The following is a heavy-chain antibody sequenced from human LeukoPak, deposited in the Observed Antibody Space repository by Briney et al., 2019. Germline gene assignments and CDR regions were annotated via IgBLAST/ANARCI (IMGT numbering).Heavy chain of an antibody. D-gene: IGHD6-19*01. V-gene: IGHV4-59*01. CDR2: IYYSGST. CDR1: GGSISSYY. CDR3: ARKDDSAWYFDY. Sequence: SETLSLTCTVSGGSISSYYWSWIRQPPGKGLEWIGYIYYSGSTNYNPSLKSRVTISVDTSKNQFSLKLSSVTAADTAVYFCARKDDSAWYFDYWGHGTLVTVSS. J-gene: IGHJ4*01.